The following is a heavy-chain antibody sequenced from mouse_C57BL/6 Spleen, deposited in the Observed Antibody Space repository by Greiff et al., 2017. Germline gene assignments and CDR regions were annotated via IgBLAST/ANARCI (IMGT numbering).Heavy chain of an antibody. CDR2: INPSNGGT. V-gene: IGHV1-53*01. Sequence: QVQLQQPGTELVKPGASVKLSCKASGYTFTSYWMHWVKQRPGQGLEWIGNINPSNGGTNYNEKFKSKATLTVDTSSSTAYMQLISLTSDDSAVYYCARSDYSNYVLDYWGQGTTLTVSS. J-gene: IGHJ2*01. CDR3: ARSDYSNYVLDY. CDR1: GYTFTSYW. D-gene: IGHD2-5*01.